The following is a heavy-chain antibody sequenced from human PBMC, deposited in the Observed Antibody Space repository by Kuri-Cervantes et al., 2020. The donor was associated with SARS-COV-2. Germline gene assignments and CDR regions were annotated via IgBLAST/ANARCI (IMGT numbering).Heavy chain of an antibody. CDR2: ISGSGGIT. J-gene: IGHJ2*01. CDR3: AKQPGFVSRYFDL. CDR1: GFTFSSYA. V-gene: IGHV3-23*01. Sequence: GESLKISCGASGFTFSSYAMSWVRQAPGKGLEWVSVISGSGGITYYADSVKGRLTVSRDNSKNTLYLQMNSLRAEDTAVYYCAKQPGFVSRYFDLWGRGTLVTVSS.